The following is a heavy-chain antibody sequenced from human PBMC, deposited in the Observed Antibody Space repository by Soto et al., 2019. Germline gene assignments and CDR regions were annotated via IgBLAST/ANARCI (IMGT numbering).Heavy chain of an antibody. V-gene: IGHV3-66*01. D-gene: IGHD3-3*01. CDR3: ARDTGYGLPFLEYLFH. Sequence: EVQLVESGGGLVQPGGPLRLSCAASGFTVSSYYMSWVRQAPGKGLEWVSIIHRGGNTYYADSVKGRFTISRDNSNNMLFLQMNSLRADDTAVYYCARDTGYGLPFLEYLFHRGQGTLVTVSS. CDR1: GFTVSSYY. CDR2: IHRGGNT. J-gene: IGHJ4*02.